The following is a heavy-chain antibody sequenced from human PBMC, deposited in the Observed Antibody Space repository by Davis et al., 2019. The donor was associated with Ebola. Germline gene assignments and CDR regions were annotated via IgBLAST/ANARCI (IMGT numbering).Heavy chain of an antibody. V-gene: IGHV3-21*01. J-gene: IGHJ4*02. CDR2: ISSSSSYI. CDR3: ARGTTMVQGVIDY. D-gene: IGHD3-10*01. Sequence: GGSLRLSCAASGFTFSSYSMNWVRQAPGKGLEWVSSISSSSSYIYYADPVKGRFTISRDNAKNSLYLQMNSLRAEDTAVYYCARGTTMVQGVIDYWGQGTLVTVSS. CDR1: GFTFSSYS.